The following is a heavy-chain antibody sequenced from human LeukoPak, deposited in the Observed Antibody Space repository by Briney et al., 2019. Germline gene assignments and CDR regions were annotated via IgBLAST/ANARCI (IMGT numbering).Heavy chain of an antibody. CDR1: GGTFSSYA. J-gene: IGHJ5*02. Sequence: ASVKVSCKASGGTFSSYAISWVRQAPGQGLEWMGGIIPIFGTANYAQKFQGRVTITADKSTSTAYMELSSLRSEDTAVYYCARDNSVGDIAWWFDPWGQGTLVTVSS. V-gene: IGHV1-69*06. CDR2: IIPIFGTA. CDR3: ARDNSVGDIAWWFDP. D-gene: IGHD3-16*02.